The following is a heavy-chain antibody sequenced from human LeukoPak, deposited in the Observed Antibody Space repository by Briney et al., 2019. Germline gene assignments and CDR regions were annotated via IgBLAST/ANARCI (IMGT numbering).Heavy chain of an antibody. CDR1: GFFFSASY. V-gene: IGHV3-7*01. J-gene: IGHJ5*01. CDR2: IKPDGSEK. Sequence: GGSLLLSCAASGFFFSASYMSWVRKAPGKGLEWVATIKPDGSEKYHVDSVSGRFTISRDNTNDSLFLQMNSLRVDDTAVYYCVRGGTYWTVSWGQGTLVNVS. CDR3: VRGGTYWTVS.